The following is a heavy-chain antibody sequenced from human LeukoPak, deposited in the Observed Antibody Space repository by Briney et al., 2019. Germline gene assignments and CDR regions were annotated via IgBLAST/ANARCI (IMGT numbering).Heavy chain of an antibody. V-gene: IGHV3-74*01. CDR2: VNTAGSST. CDR3: VGGMAGHFDY. Sequence: GGSLRLSCAASGFTFSTYWMHWVRQAPGKGLVWVSRVNTAGSSTSYADSVKGRFTISRDNAKNTLYLQMNSLRAEDTAMYYCVGGMAGHFDYWGQGTLVTVSS. CDR1: GFTFSTYW. D-gene: IGHD3-16*01. J-gene: IGHJ4*02.